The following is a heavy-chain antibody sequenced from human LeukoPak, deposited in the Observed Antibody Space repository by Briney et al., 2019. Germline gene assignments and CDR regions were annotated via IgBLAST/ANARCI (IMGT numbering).Heavy chain of an antibody. CDR3: ARVLGGYYYYMDV. D-gene: IGHD3-16*01. Sequence: SETLSLTCTASGGSISSGSYYWSWIRQPAGKGLEWIGRIYTSGSTNYNPSLKSRVTISVDTSKNQFSLKLSSVTAADTAVYYCARVLGGYYYYMDVWGKGTTVTVSS. J-gene: IGHJ6*03. CDR2: IYTSGST. V-gene: IGHV4-61*02. CDR1: GGSISSGSYY.